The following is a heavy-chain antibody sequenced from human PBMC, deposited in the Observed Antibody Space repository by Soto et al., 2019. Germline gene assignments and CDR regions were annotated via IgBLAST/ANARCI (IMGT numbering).Heavy chain of an antibody. J-gene: IGHJ4*02. CDR2: IDFHDDK. Sequence: SVPTLVNPTQTLTLTCTFSGFSLSTTGVGVSWIRQPPVKALEWRALIDFHDDKRYGPSLNSRLTITEDTSKNQVVLRMTNMDPGDTATYYCAHRGGATVGLYYFDYWGQGALVTVSS. CDR1: GFSLSTTGVG. CDR3: AHRGGATVGLYYFDY. D-gene: IGHD3-16*01. V-gene: IGHV2-5*05.